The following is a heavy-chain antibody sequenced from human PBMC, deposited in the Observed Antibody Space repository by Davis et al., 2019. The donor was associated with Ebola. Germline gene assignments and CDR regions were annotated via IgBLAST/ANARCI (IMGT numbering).Heavy chain of an antibody. V-gene: IGHV4-59*01. CDR2: IHYLGNT. J-gene: IGHJ6*02. CDR1: GGSINNYF. D-gene: IGHD4-17*01. CDR3: ARGNYGDYIVLYYYNMDV. Sequence: MPSETLSLTCTVSGGSINNYFWSWIRQPPGKGLEWIGNIHYLGNTNYNPSLKSRLSMSVDTSKSQFSLKLSSVTAADTAVYYCARGNYGDYIVLYYYNMDVWGQGTTVTVSS.